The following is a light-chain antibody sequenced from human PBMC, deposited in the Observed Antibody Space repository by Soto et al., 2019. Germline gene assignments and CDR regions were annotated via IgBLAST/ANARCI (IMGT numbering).Light chain of an antibody. V-gene: IGLV1-40*01. CDR2: GNT. CDR3: QSYDSILTGSV. J-gene: IGLJ1*01. CDR1: SSNIGAGYD. Sequence: QAVVTQPPSVSGAPGQTVTISCTGSSSNIGAGYDVHWYQQVPGTAPKLVLYGNTARPSGVPDRFSGSRSGSSASLAITGLQAEDEADYYCQSYDSILTGSVFGTGTKLTVL.